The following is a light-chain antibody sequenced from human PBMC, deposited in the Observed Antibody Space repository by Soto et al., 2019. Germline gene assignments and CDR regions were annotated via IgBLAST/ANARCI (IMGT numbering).Light chain of an antibody. CDR3: QQTYIIPRT. Sequence: IQMTQSPPSLSASVGDSVTITCRASQNINSQLNWYQQKPGRAPLLLIYGASTLQSGVPSRFSGRGSGTDFSLTISSLQHEDFASYFCQQTYIIPRTFGQGTKVDIK. CDR2: GAS. V-gene: IGKV1-39*01. J-gene: IGKJ1*01. CDR1: QNINSQ.